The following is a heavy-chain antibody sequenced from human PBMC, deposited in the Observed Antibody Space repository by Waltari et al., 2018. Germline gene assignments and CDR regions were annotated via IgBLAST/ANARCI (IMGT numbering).Heavy chain of an antibody. CDR3: ARATSGYSSSWYTSFDY. V-gene: IGHV1-3*01. Sequence: QVQLVQSGAEVKKPGASVKVSCKASGYTFTSYAMHWVRQAPGQRLEWMGWINAGNGNTKYSQKFQGRVTITRDTSASTAYMELSSLRSEDTAVYYCARATSGYSSSWYTSFDYWGQGTLVTVSS. CDR2: INAGNGNT. CDR1: GYTFTSYA. J-gene: IGHJ4*02. D-gene: IGHD6-13*01.